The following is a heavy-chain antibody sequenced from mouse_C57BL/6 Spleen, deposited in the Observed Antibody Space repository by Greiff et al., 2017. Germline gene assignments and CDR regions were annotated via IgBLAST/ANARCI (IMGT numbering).Heavy chain of an antibody. J-gene: IGHJ4*01. Sequence: VKLVESGAELVRPGASVKLSCKASGYTFTDYYINWVKQRPGQGLEWIARIYPGSGNTYYNEKFKGKATLTAEKSSSTAYMQLSSLTSEDSAVYFCARRHYYGSSYAMDYWGQGTSVTVSS. CDR2: IYPGSGNT. CDR3: ARRHYYGSSYAMDY. CDR1: GYTFTDYY. D-gene: IGHD1-1*01. V-gene: IGHV1-76*01.